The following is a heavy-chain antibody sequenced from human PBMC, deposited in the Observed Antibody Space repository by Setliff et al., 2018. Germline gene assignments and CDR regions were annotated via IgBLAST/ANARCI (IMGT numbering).Heavy chain of an antibody. D-gene: IGHD3-16*01. V-gene: IGHV4-34*01. CDR3: AREWGSNGWAFDI. Sequence: PSETLSLTCTVSGGSIKDEDHYWGWIRQPPGKGLEWLGEINHSGSTNCNPSLKSRVTISVDTSKNQFSLRLSSVTAADTAVYYCAREWGSNGWAFDIWGQGTMVTVSS. CDR2: INHSGST. J-gene: IGHJ3*02. CDR1: GGSIKDEDHY.